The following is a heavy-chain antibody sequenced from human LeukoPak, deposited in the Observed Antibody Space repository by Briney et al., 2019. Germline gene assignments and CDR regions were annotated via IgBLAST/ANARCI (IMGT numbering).Heavy chain of an antibody. CDR1: GFTFSSYS. V-gene: IGHV3-21*01. J-gene: IGHJ5*02. CDR3: AKDYSKTSYYGSGTYYRPNWFDP. CDR2: ISSSSSYI. Sequence: GGSLRLSCAASGFTFSSYSMNWVRQAPGKGLEWVSSISSSSSYIYYADSVKGRFTISRDNSKNTLYLQMNSLRPDDTAVYYCAKDYSKTSYYGSGTYYRPNWFDPWGQGTLVTVSS. D-gene: IGHD3-10*01.